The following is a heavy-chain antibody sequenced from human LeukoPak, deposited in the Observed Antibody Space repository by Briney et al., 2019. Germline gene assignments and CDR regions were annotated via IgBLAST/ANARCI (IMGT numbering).Heavy chain of an antibody. Sequence: PGGSLRLSCAASGFTFSSYSRNWVRQAPGKGLEWVSSISSSSSYIYYADLVKGRFTISRDNAKNSLYLQMNSLRAEDTAVYYCARRDWGYFDYWGQGTLVTVSS. J-gene: IGHJ4*02. V-gene: IGHV3-21*01. D-gene: IGHD2-21*02. CDR1: GFTFSSYS. CDR3: ARRDWGYFDY. CDR2: ISSSSSYI.